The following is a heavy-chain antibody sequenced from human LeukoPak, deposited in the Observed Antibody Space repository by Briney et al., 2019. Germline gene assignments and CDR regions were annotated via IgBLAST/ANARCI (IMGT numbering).Heavy chain of an antibody. CDR1: GGSINSINYS. CDR2: MYYSGPT. Sequence: PSETLSLTCTVYGGSINSINYSWGWIRRPPGKGLEWIGNMYYSGPTYYNPSLKSRVTISIDTSKNQFSLKLSSVTAADTAVYYCARHKYSSGWPPEGAFDIWGQGTMVTVSS. CDR3: ARHKYSSGWPPEGAFDI. V-gene: IGHV4-39*01. J-gene: IGHJ3*02. D-gene: IGHD6-19*01.